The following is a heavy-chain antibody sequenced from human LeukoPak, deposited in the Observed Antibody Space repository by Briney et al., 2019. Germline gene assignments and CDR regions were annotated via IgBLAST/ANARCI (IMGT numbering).Heavy chain of an antibody. CDR3: ARGSGYDYDSSGYYPAEIDY. V-gene: IGHV3-21*01. CDR2: ISSSSSYI. J-gene: IGHJ4*02. Sequence: GGSLRLSCAASGSTFSSYSMNWVRQAPGKGLEWVSSISSSSSYIYYADSVKGRFTISRDNAKNSLYLQMDSLRAEDTAVYYCARGSGYDYDSSGYYPAEIDYWGQGTLVTVSS. CDR1: GSTFSSYS. D-gene: IGHD3-22*01.